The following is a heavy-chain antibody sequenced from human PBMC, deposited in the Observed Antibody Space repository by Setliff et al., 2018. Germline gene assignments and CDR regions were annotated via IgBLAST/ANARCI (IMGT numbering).Heavy chain of an antibody. J-gene: IGHJ4*02. CDR2: INHSGST. CDR3: ARRYNFWSGYFDY. V-gene: IGHV4-34*01. CDR1: GYSISSGYY. D-gene: IGHD3-3*01. Sequence: SETLSLTCSVSGYSISSGYYWSWIRQPPGKGLEWIGEINHSGSTNYNPSLKSRVTISVDTSKNQFSLKLSSVTAADTAVYYCARRYNFWSGYFDYWGQGTLVTVSS.